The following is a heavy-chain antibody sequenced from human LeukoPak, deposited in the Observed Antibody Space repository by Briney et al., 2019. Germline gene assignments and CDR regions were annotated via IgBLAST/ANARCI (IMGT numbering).Heavy chain of an antibody. Sequence: GGSQRLSCAASGFTFTSYAMSWVRQAPGKGLQWVSSISGHGDTTYYADSVKGRFTISRDNSKDTLYLQMNSLRVGDTAVYYCAKETPELHFDPRGQRTLVTVSS. CDR1: GFTFTSYA. J-gene: IGHJ5*02. CDR2: ISGHGDTT. D-gene: IGHD1-26*01. CDR3: AKETPELHFDP. V-gene: IGHV3-23*01.